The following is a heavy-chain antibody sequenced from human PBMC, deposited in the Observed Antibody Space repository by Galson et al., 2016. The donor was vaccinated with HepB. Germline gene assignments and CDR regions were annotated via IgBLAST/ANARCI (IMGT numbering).Heavy chain of an antibody. CDR1: GFTFSNYW. J-gene: IGHJ4*02. CDR3: ARQSQMARTVFDY. CDR2: IKQDGSAI. Sequence: LRLSCAASGFTFSNYWMSWVRRTPGNGLEWVANIKQDGSAIYYVDFVKGRFTISRDNAKTSLFLQMNSLRAEDTAVYYCARQSQMARTVFDYWGQGTLVTVSS. V-gene: IGHV3-7*01. D-gene: IGHD5-24*01.